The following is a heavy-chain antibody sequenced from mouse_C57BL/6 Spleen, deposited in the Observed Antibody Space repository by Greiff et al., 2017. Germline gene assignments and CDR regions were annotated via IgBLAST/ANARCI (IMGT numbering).Heavy chain of an antibody. CDR3: ARKDYSEYYFDY. J-gene: IGHJ2*01. Sequence: EVQLQESGGDLVKPGGSLKLSCAASGFTFSSYGMSWVRQTPDKRLEWVATISSGGSYTYYPDSVKGRFTISRDNAKNTLYLQMSSLKSEDTAMYYCARKDYSEYYFDYWGQGTTLTVSS. CDR2: ISSGGSYT. D-gene: IGHD1-1*01. CDR1: GFTFSSYG. V-gene: IGHV5-6*01.